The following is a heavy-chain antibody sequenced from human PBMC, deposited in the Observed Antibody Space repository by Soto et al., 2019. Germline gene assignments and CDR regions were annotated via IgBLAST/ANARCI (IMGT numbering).Heavy chain of an antibody. CDR1: GFTFSDYA. V-gene: IGHV3-30*18. J-gene: IGHJ4*02. Sequence: VQLVESGGGVVQPGRSLRLSCAASGFTFSDYAIHWVRQAPGKGLEWVAVVSHDGRNTHYADSVKGRFTISRDSSKDTVSLEMTSLRAEDTAVYYCAKGGRQWLVTSDFNYWGQGALVTVSS. CDR2: VSHDGRNT. CDR3: AKGGRQWLVTSDFNY. D-gene: IGHD6-19*01.